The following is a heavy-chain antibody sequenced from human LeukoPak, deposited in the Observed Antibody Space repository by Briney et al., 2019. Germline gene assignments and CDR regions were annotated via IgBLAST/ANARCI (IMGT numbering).Heavy chain of an antibody. D-gene: IGHD1-1*01. CDR2: IKSDGSST. Sequence: GGSLRLSCAASGFTFSNYWMHWVRQAPGKGPVWVSRIKSDGSSTRFADSEQGRFTISRDNGKNTLYLQMDSLRAEDTAVYYCARGGETNNWYPGYFDYWGQGALVTVSS. J-gene: IGHJ4*02. V-gene: IGHV3-74*01. CDR3: ARGGETNNWYPGYFDY. CDR1: GFTFSNYW.